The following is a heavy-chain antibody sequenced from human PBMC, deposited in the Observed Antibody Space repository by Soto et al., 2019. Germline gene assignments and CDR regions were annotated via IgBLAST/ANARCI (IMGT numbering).Heavy chain of an antibody. CDR3: VRNYGGNSQFFDL. D-gene: IGHD4-17*01. V-gene: IGHV4-59*11. CDR2: FFHTGTA. Sequence: QVQLQESGPGLVKPSETLSLNCSVSGHAITRHYWSWIRQSPGKGLEWLGYFFHTGTALFNPSLRSRVPMSMDASKNQFSLKLTSVIPADTAVYFCVRNYGGNSQFFDLWGRGTLVTVSS. CDR1: GHAITRHY. J-gene: IGHJ2*01.